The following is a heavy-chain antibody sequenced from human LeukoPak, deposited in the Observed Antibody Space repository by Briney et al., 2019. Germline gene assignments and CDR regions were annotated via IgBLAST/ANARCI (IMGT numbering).Heavy chain of an antibody. J-gene: IGHJ3*02. CDR1: GYTFTSYD. CDR3: ARPYDSSGHYYSDAFDI. Sequence: ASVKVSCKASGYTFTSYDINWVRQATGQGLEWMGWMNPNSGNTGYAQKFQGRVTMTRNTSISTAYMELSSLRSEDTAVYYCARPYDSSGHYYSDAFDIWGQGTMVTVSS. D-gene: IGHD3-22*01. CDR2: MNPNSGNT. V-gene: IGHV1-8*01.